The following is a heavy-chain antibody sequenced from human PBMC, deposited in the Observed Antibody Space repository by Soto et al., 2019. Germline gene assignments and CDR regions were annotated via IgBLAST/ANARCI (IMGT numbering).Heavy chain of an antibody. V-gene: IGHV1-46*02. CDR3: ARDLWGSWTVDY. CDR2: IHPSGDTK. Sequence: QVQLVQSGAEVKEPGASVKVSCKASGYTFQNYHMHWVRQAPGQGLEWMGIIHPSGDTKTYAQRFQGRLAMTRDTSTSTAYMELSSLTSEYTAVYFCARDLWGSWTVDYWGQGTLVTVSS. CDR1: GYTFQNYH. J-gene: IGHJ4*02. D-gene: IGHD3-16*01.